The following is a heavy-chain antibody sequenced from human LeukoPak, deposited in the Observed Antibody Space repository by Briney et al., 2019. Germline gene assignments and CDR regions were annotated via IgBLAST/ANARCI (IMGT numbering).Heavy chain of an antibody. V-gene: IGHV1-2*02. CDR3: ARVGCSSTSCYIWDAFDI. CDR2: INPNSGGT. CDR1: GYTFTGYY. J-gene: IGHJ3*02. Sequence: ASVKVSCKASGYTFTGYYMHWVRQAPGQGLEWMGWINPNSGGTNYAQKFQGRVAMTRDTSISTAYMELSRLRSDDTAVYYCARVGCSSTSCYIWDAFDIWGQGTMVTVSP. D-gene: IGHD2-2*02.